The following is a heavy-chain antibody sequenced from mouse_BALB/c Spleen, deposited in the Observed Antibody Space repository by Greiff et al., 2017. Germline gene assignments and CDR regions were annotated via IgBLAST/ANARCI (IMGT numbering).Heavy chain of an antibody. CDR2: IWAGGST. J-gene: IGHJ4*01. Sequence: QVQLKQSGPGLVAPSQSLSITCTVSGFSLTSYGVHWVRQPPGKGLEWLGVIWAGGSTNYNSALMSRLSISKDNSKSQVFLKMNSLQTDDTAMYYCARDPRWGLHAMDYWGQGTSVTVSS. V-gene: IGHV2-9*02. D-gene: IGHD2-13*01. CDR3: ARDPRWGLHAMDY. CDR1: GFSLTSYG.